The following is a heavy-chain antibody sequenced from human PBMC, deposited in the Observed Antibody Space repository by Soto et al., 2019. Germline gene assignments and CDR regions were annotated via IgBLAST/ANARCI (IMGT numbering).Heavy chain of an antibody. V-gene: IGHV1-2*04. Sequence: ASVKVSCKAPGYTFTGYYMHWVRQAPGQRLEWMGWINPNIGGTNYAQKFQGWVTMARDTSISTAYMELSRLRSDDTAVYYCARDPTLMSRAVAGPFNGNAFEIRGQGTMVTVSS. J-gene: IGHJ3*02. CDR2: INPNIGGT. D-gene: IGHD6-19*01. CDR3: ARDPTLMSRAVAGPFNGNAFEI. CDR1: GYTFTGYY.